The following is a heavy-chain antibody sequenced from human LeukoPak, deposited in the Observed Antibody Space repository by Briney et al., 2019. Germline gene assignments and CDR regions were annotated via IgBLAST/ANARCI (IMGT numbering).Heavy chain of an antibody. CDR2: ISGSGANT. V-gene: IGHV3-23*01. CDR1: GFTFSSYA. Sequence: GGSLRLSCAASGFTFSSYAMGWVRQAPGKGLEWVSAISGSGANTYYADSVKGRCTISRDNSKNTLSLQMNTLRTDDTAVYYCAKGRALEVVAAFNYWGQGTVVTVSS. D-gene: IGHD2-15*01. CDR3: AKGRALEVVAAFNY. J-gene: IGHJ4*02.